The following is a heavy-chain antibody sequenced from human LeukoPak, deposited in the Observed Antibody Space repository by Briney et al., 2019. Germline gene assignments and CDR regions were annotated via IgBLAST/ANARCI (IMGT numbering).Heavy chain of an antibody. V-gene: IGHV3-7*01. CDR2: IKQDGSEK. D-gene: IGHD2-2*01. CDR1: GFTFSSYW. CDR3: AGEPIVTAGIVGYY. Sequence: PGGSLRLSCAASGFTFSSYWMSWVRQAPGKGLEWVANIKQDGSEKYYVDSVKGRFTISRDNAKNSLYLQMNSLRAEDTAVYYCAGEPIVTAGIVGYYWGQGTLATVSS. J-gene: IGHJ4*02.